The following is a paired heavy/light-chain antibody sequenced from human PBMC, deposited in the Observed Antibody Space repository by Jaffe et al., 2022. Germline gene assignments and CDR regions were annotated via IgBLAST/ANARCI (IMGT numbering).Heavy chain of an antibody. CDR1: GFTFSSYA. CDR3: AKDRWGGVGVNFDY. J-gene: IGHJ4*02. Sequence: EVQLLDSGGGLVQPGGSLRLSCAASGFTFSSYAMSWVRQAPGKGLEWVSAVSGSGGSTYYADSVKGRFTISRDKSKNTLYLQMNSLRVEDTAVYYCAKDRWGGVGVNFDYWGQGTLVTVSA. CDR2: VSGSGGST. V-gene: IGHV3-23*01. D-gene: IGHD3-16*01.
Light chain of an antibody. CDR1: SSNIGNNF. CDR2: ENN. J-gene: IGLJ3*02. Sequence: QSVLTQPPSVSAAPGQKVTISCSGSSSNIGNNFVSWYQQLPGTAPKLLIYENNKRPSGIPDRFSGSKSGTSATLDITGLQTGDEADYYCGTWDGSLSAGGVFGGGTKLTVL. V-gene: IGLV1-51*02. CDR3: GTWDGSLSAGGV.